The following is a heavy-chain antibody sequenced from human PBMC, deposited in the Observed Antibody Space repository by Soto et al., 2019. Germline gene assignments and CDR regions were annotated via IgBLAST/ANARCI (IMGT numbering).Heavy chain of an antibody. CDR3: ARPVGAARREGWFDP. V-gene: IGHV1-69*13. D-gene: IGHD6-6*01. CDR1: GGTFSSYA. Sequence: ASVKVSCKASGGTFSSYAISWVRQAPGQGLEWMGGIIPIFGTANYAQKFQGRVTITADESTSTAYMELSSLRSEDTAVYYCARPVGAARREGWFDPWGQGTLVTVSS. J-gene: IGHJ5*02. CDR2: IIPIFGTA.